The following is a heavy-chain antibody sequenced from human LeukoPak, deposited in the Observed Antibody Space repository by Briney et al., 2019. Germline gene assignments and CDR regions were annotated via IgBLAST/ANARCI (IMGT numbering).Heavy chain of an antibody. J-gene: IGHJ5*01. V-gene: IGHV1-18*01. CDR2: ISAYNGNT. CDR1: GYTFTSYD. CDR3: ARSVDGGNSDS. Sequence: ASVKVSCKASGYTFTSYDINWVRQATGQGLEWMGWISAYNGNTNYAQKLQGRVTMTTDTSTSTAYMELRSLRSDDTAVYYCARSVDGGNSDSWGQGTLVTVSS. D-gene: IGHD4-23*01.